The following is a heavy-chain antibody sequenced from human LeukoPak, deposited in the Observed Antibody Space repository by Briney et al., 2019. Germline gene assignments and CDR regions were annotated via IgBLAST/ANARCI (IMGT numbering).Heavy chain of an antibody. CDR1: GFTFSSYG. V-gene: IGHV3-33*01. D-gene: IGHD3-10*01. J-gene: IGHJ5*02. Sequence: GGSLRLSCAASGFTFSSYGMHWVRQAPGKGLEWEAVIWYDGSNKYYADSVKGRFTISSDNSKNTLYLQMNSLRAEDTAVYYCAREYRAYGSGSYTSGSWGQGTLVTVSS. CDR3: AREYRAYGSGSYTSGS. CDR2: IWYDGSNK.